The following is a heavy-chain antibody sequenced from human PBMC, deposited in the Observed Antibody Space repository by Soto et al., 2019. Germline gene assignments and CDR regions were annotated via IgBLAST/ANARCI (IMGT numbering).Heavy chain of an antibody. V-gene: IGHV1-69*01. D-gene: IGHD1-26*01. Sequence: QVQLVQSGAEVKKPGSSVKVSCKASGGTFSSYSINWVRQAPGQGLEWMGEIIPIFGTANSAQKFQGRVTITADESTSTAYMELSSLRSEDTAVYYCARDGGRHSGGIDYWGQGTLVPVSS. J-gene: IGHJ4*02. CDR3: ARDGGRHSGGIDY. CDR2: IIPIFGTA. CDR1: GGTFSSYS.